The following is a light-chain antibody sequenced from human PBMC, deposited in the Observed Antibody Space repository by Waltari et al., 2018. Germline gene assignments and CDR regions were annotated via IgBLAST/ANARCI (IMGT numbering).Light chain of an antibody. V-gene: IGKV1-16*01. CDR3: QQYYVYPLT. J-gene: IGKJ3*01. Sequence: DIQMTQSPSSLSASVGDRVTLTCRASQGINNFLAWFHQKPGQAPKSLIYATHTLQSCVPSRFSGSGSGTDFTLTISSLQPEDSAIYYCQQYYVYPLTFGPGTIVDIK. CDR1: QGINNF. CDR2: ATH.